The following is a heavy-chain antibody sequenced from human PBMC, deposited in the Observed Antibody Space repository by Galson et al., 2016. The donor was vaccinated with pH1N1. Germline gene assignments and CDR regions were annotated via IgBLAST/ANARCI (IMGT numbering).Heavy chain of an antibody. CDR1: GYTFTAYG. D-gene: IGHD6-13*01. CDR3: ARTAAAAYFDY. CDR2: ISAINASP. Sequence: SVKVSCKASGYTFTAYGINWVRQAPGQGLEWMGRISAINASPSYAQKFQGRVTITSAPSTNTAYMELGSLRSDDTAEYYCARTAAAAYFDYWCQGTLITVSS. J-gene: IGHJ4*02. V-gene: IGHV1-18*01.